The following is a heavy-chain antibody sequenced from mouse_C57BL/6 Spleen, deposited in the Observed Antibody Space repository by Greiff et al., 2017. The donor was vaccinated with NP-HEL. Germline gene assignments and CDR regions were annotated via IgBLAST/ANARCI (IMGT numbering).Heavy chain of an antibody. Sequence: QVQLQQSGAELVMPGASVKLSCKASGYTFTSYWMHWVKQRPGQGLEWIGEIDPSDSYTNYNQKFKGKSTLTVDKSSSTAYMQLSSLTSEDSAVYYCARAYGRGFDYWGQGTTLTVSS. D-gene: IGHD1-1*01. CDR2: IDPSDSYT. CDR1: GYTFTSYW. CDR3: ARAYGRGFDY. V-gene: IGHV1-69*01. J-gene: IGHJ2*01.